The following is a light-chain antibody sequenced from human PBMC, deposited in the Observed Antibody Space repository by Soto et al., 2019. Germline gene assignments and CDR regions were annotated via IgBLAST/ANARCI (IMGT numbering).Light chain of an antibody. CDR2: DAS. J-gene: IGKJ1*01. Sequence: IQVTQSPSTLSAAVGDRVTITCRASQSIGTWLAWYQQKPGKAPKLLIFDASTLESGVQSRFSGSGAGTDFTLTISSLQPDDVATYYCQQYNSYPRAFGQGTKVDIK. V-gene: IGKV1-5*01. CDR3: QQYNSYPRA. CDR1: QSIGTW.